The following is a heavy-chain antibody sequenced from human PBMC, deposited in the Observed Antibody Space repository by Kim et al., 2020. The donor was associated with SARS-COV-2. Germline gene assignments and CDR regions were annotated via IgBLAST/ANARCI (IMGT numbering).Heavy chain of an antibody. J-gene: IGHJ4*02. CDR3: ARLRTDTGSYFRFDN. V-gene: IGHV4-4*02. Sequence: SETLSLTCAVSGDSISTSNWWCWVRQPPGKGLELIREIYHSGTTNYNPSLKRRVSISVDKSKNQFSLKLNFVTAADTAVYYCARLRTDTGSYFRFDNWGQGTLVSVSA. D-gene: IGHD1-26*01. CDR2: IYHSGTT. CDR1: GDSISTSNW.